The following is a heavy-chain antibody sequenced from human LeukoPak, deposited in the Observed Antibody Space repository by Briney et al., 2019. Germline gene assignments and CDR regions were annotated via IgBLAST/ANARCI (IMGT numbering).Heavy chain of an antibody. CDR2: IIPILGIA. Sequence: SVKVSCKASGGTFSSYAISWVRQAPGQGLEWMGRIIPILGIANYAQKFQGRVTITADKSTSTAYMELSSLRSEDTAVYYCARVLYDFWSGYWSGYYMDVWGKGTTVTVSS. J-gene: IGHJ6*03. D-gene: IGHD3-3*01. V-gene: IGHV1-69*04. CDR3: ARVLYDFWSGYWSGYYMDV. CDR1: GGTFSSYA.